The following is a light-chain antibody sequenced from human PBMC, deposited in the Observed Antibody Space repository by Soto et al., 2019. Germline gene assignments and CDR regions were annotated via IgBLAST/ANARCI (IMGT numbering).Light chain of an antibody. Sequence: EIVLTQSPGTLSLSPGERATLSCRAIQSISSSYLAWYQQKPGQAPRLLIYGASSRATGIPARVSRSWSATDITLTISRLAPDDFAVYYWHEYDSSSGAFGLGTKVEVK. J-gene: IGKJ1*01. CDR2: GAS. CDR3: HEYDSSSGA. V-gene: IGKV3-20*01. CDR1: QSISSSY.